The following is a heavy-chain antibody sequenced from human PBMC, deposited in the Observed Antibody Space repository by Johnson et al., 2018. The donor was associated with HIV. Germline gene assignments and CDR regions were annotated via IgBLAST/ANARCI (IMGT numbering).Heavy chain of an antibody. Sequence: VQLVESGGGLVKPGGSLRLSCAASGFAFRTYWMVWVRQVPGKRPVWVARIYNDGSRTTYADSVRGRFTISRDNAKYTVDLQMNSLRVEDTAVYYCVKVQDEWFRALGAFDIWGQGTMVTVSS. V-gene: IGHV3-74*03. D-gene: IGHD3-10*01. CDR3: VKVQDEWFRALGAFDI. CDR1: GFAFRTYW. CDR2: IYNDGSRT. J-gene: IGHJ3*02.